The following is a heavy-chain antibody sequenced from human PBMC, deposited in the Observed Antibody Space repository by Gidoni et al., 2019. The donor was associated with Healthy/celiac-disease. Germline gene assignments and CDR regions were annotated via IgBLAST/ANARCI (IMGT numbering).Heavy chain of an antibody. J-gene: IGHJ4*02. CDR2: IYGSGGTT. Sequence: EVQLLESGGGLVQPGGSLRLSCAASGFTFSNYAMSWVRQAPGKGLELVSAIYGSGGTTYYADSVMGRFTISRDNSKNTLYLQMNSLRAEDTAVYYCAKVMTTVTTWGGVFDYWGQGTLVTVSS. CDR3: AKVMTTVTTWGGVFDY. CDR1: GFTFSNYA. V-gene: IGHV3-23*01. D-gene: IGHD4-17*01.